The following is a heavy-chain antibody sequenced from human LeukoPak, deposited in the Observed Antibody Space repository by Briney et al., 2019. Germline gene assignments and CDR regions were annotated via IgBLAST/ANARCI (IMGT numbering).Heavy chain of an antibody. D-gene: IGHD5-24*01. Sequence: GGSLRLSCAASGFTFSDHYMDWVRQAPGKGLEWVGRTRNKANSYTTEYAVSVKGRFTISRDDSKNSLYLQMNSLKTEDTAVYYCARDSLWDAYNSPDGFDIWGQGTMVTVSS. V-gene: IGHV3-72*01. CDR3: ARDSLWDAYNSPDGFDI. J-gene: IGHJ3*02. CDR1: GFTFSDHY. CDR2: TRNKANSYTT.